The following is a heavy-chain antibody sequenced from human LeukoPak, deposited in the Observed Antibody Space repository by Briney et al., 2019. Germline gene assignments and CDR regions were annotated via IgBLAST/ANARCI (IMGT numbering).Heavy chain of an antibody. D-gene: IGHD2-21*01. CDR1: GGSISSYY. J-gene: IGHJ4*02. Sequence: SETLSLTCTVSGGSISSYYWSWIRQPPGKGLEWIGYIYYSGSTNYNPSLKSRVTISVDTSKNQFSLKLSSVTAADTAVYYCARHGYCGGDCYLFDYWGQGTLVTVSS. CDR2: IYYSGST. V-gene: IGHV4-59*01. CDR3: ARHGYCGGDCYLFDY.